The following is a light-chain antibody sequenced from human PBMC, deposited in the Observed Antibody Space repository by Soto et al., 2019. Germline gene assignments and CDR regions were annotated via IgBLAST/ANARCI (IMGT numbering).Light chain of an antibody. CDR1: SSDVGGYNY. CDR3: SSYGGSIYV. V-gene: IGLV2-8*01. J-gene: IGLJ1*01. Sequence: QSVLTQPPSASGSPGQSVTISCTGTSSDVGGYNYVSWYQQHPGKAPKLMIYEVSKRPSGVPDRFSGSKSGNTDSLTVSGLQAEDEADYYCSSYGGSIYVFGTGTKVTVL. CDR2: EVS.